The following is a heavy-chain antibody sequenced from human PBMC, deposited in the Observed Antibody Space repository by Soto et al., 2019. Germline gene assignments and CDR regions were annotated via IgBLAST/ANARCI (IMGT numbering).Heavy chain of an antibody. CDR1: GGSISSSSYY. CDR2: IYYSGST. D-gene: IGHD6-13*01. Sequence: PSETLSLTCTVSGGSISSSSYYCGWIRQPPGKGLEWIGNIYYSGSTNYNPSLKSRVTISVDTSKNQFSLKLSSVTAADTAVYYCAGLDSSSWYYFDYWGQGTLVTVSS. CDR3: AGLDSSSWYYFDY. J-gene: IGHJ4*02. V-gene: IGHV4-39*07.